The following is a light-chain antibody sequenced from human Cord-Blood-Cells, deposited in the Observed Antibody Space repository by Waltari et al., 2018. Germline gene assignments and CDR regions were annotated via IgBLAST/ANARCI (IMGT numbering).Light chain of an antibody. V-gene: IGLV2-8*01. Sequence: QSALTQPPSASGSPGPSVTISCTGTSSDVGGSNYVSWYQQHPGKAPNLMIYEVSKRPSGVPDRFSGSKSGNTASLTVSGLQAEDEADYYCSSYAGSNNVWVFGGGTKLTVL. CDR3: SSYAGSNNVWV. CDR2: EVS. CDR1: SSDVGGSNY. J-gene: IGLJ3*02.